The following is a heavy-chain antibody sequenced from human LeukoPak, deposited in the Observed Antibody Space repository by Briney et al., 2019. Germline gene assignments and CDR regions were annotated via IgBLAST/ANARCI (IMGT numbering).Heavy chain of an antibody. CDR1: GGSFSGYY. V-gene: IGHV4-34*01. D-gene: IGHD6-19*01. CDR2: INHSGST. CDR3: ASGEQWLVRYFDY. J-gene: IGHJ4*02. Sequence: SETLSLTCAVYGGSFSGYYWSWIRQPPGKGLEWIGEINHSGSTNYNPSLKSRVTISVDTSKNQFSLKLSSVTAADTAVYYCASGEQWLVRYFDYWGQGTLVTVSS.